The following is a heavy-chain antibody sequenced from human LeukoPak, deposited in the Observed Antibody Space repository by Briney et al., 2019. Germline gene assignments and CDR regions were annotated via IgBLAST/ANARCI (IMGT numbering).Heavy chain of an antibody. V-gene: IGHV3-66*01. CDR2: LYSGGNT. Sequence: GGSLRLSCEVSGFTVSDNYMGWVRQAPGKVLEWVSVLYSGGNTYYADSVKGRFTISRDNSKNILYLQMNSLRGGDTAVYYCARVGRGDSYGYADYWGQGTLVSVSS. J-gene: IGHJ4*02. D-gene: IGHD5-18*01. CDR1: GFTVSDNY. CDR3: ARVGRGDSYGYADY.